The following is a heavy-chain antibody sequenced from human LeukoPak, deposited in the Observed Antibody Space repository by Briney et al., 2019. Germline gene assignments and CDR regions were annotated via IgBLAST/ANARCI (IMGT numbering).Heavy chain of an antibody. J-gene: IGHJ3*02. CDR1: GYTLTSYL. CDR3: ARDRDWNYAFDI. D-gene: IGHD1-7*01. Sequence: ASVKVSCKASGYTLTSYLIHWVRQAPGRGLEWMGIINPSGGSTSYAQKFQGRVTMTRDTSTSTVYMELSSLRSEDTAVYYCARDRDWNYAFDIWGQGTMVTVSS. V-gene: IGHV1-46*01. CDR2: INPSGGST.